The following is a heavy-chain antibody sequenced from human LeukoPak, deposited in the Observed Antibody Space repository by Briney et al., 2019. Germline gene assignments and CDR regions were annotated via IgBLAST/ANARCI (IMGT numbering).Heavy chain of an antibody. V-gene: IGHV1-18*01. CDR2: ISGYNGNT. J-gene: IGHJ4*02. CDR3: ARDDNYGSGQPDD. Sequence: ASVKVSCEASGYTFTSYGITWVRQAPGQGLEWMGWISGYNGNTNYAQKFQGRVTMTTDTSTSTVYMELRSLRSDDTAVYYCARDDNYGSGQPDDWGQGTLVTVSS. D-gene: IGHD3-10*01. CDR1: GYTFTSYG.